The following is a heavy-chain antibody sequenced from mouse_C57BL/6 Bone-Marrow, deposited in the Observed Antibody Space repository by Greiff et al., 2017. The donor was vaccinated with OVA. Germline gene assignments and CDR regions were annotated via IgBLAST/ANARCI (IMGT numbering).Heavy chain of an antibody. CDR2: IDPSDSYT. D-gene: IGHD1-1*01. CDR1: GYTFTSYW. V-gene: IGHV1-59*01. Sequence: VKLEESGAELVRPGTSVTLSCKASGYTFTSYWMHWVKQRPGQGLAWIGVIDPSDSYTNYNQKFKGKATLTLDTSSSTAYMQLSSLTSENSAVYYCAYVGFAYWGQGTLVTVSA. J-gene: IGHJ3*01. CDR3: AYVGFAY.